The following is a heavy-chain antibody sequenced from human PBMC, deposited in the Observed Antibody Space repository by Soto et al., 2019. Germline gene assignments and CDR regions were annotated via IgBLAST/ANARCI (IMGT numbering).Heavy chain of an antibody. J-gene: IGHJ6*03. Sequence: GGSLRLSCAASGFTFSSYWMSWVRQAPGKGLEWVANIKQDGSEKYYVDSVKGRFTISRDNAKNSLYLQMNSLRAEDTAVYYCARDPVVAATPSITYYYYYMDVWGKGTTVTVSS. D-gene: IGHD2-15*01. CDR2: IKQDGSEK. CDR3: ARDPVVAATPSITYYYYYMDV. V-gene: IGHV3-7*01. CDR1: GFTFSSYW.